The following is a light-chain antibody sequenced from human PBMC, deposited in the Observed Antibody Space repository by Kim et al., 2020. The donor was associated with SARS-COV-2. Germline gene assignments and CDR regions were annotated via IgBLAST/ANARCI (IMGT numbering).Light chain of an antibody. Sequence: AAVGDRVTITCRASQGISNYLAWYQQKPGKVPKLLIYGASTLQSGVPSRFSGSRFGTEFTLTISSLQTEDVATYYCQKYDTAPWTFGEGTKVDIK. CDR1: QGISNY. CDR2: GAS. CDR3: QKYDTAPWT. J-gene: IGKJ1*01. V-gene: IGKV1-27*01.